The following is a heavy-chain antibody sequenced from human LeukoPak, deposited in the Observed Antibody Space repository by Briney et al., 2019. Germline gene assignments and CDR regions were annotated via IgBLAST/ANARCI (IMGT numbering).Heavy chain of an antibody. J-gene: IGHJ4*02. D-gene: IGHD3-9*01. CDR3: ARGYFDWLYYFDY. CDR1: GDSVSSNSAA. CDR2: TYYRSKWYN. V-gene: IGHV6-1*01. Sequence: SQTLSLTCAISGDSVSSNSAALNWIRQSPSRGLEWLVRTYYRSKWYNDYAVSVKSRITINPDTSKNQFSLQLNSVTPEDTAVYYCARGYFDWLYYFDYWGQGTLVTVSS.